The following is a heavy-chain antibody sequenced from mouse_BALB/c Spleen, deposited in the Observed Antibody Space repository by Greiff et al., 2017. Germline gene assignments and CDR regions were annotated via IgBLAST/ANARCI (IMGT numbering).Heavy chain of an antibody. CDR3: ARRGVMITAWFAY. CDR2: ILPGSGST. V-gene: IGHV1-9*01. CDR1: GYTFSSYW. J-gene: IGHJ3*01. D-gene: IGHD2-4*01. Sequence: ESGAELMKPGASVKISCKATGYTFSSYWIEWVKQRPGHGLEWIGEILPGSGSTNYNEKFKGKATFTADTSSNTAYMQLSSLTSEDSAVYYCARRGVMITAWFAYWGQGTLVTVSA.